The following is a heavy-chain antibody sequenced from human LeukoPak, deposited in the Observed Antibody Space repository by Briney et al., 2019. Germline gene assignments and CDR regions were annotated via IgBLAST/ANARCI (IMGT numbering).Heavy chain of an antibody. J-gene: IGHJ6*02. CDR2: TYYRSKWYN. Sequence: SQTLSLTCAISGDSVSSNSAAWNWIRQSPSRGLEWLGRTYYRSKWYNDYAVSVKSRITINPDTSKNQFSLQLNSVTPEDTAVYYCARDLSSSWYWVGDYGMDVWGQGTTVTVSS. V-gene: IGHV6-1*01. CDR3: ARDLSSSWYWVGDYGMDV. CDR1: GDSVSSNSAA. D-gene: IGHD6-13*01.